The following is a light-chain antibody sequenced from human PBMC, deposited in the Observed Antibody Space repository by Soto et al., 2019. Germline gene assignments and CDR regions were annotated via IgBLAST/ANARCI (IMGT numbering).Light chain of an antibody. CDR2: NNN. J-gene: IGLJ3*02. Sequence: QSALTQPASVSGSPGQSITISCTGTSSDVGGYNYVSWYQQHPGKAPKLLIYNNNQRPSGVPDRFSGSKSGTSASLAISGLQSEDEADYPCATWDDTLRTWVFGGGTKLTVL. V-gene: IGLV2-14*01. CDR1: SSDVGGYNY. CDR3: ATWDDTLRTWV.